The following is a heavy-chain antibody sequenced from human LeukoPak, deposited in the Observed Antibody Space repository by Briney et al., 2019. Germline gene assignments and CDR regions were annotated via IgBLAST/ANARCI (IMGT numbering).Heavy chain of an antibody. CDR2: IYTSGNT. Sequence: SETLSLTCTVSGGSISSYYWSWIRQPAGKGLEWIGRIYTSGNTNYNPSLKSRLTISVDTSKNQFSLRLSSVTAADTAVYYCARGRDGFDAFDVWGQGTMVTVSS. J-gene: IGHJ3*01. D-gene: IGHD5-24*01. CDR3: ARGRDGFDAFDV. CDR1: GGSISSYY. V-gene: IGHV4-4*07.